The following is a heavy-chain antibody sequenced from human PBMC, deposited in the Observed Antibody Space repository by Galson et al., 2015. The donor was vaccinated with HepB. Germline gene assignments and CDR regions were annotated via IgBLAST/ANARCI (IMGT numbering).Heavy chain of an antibody. V-gene: IGHV4-39*01. CDR1: GGSISSSSYY. D-gene: IGHD2-21*02. CDR3: ARSAVPGMDV. J-gene: IGHJ6*02. CDR2: IYYSGST. Sequence: ETLSLTCTVSGGSISSSSYYWGWIRQPPGKGLEWIGSIYYSGSTYYNPSLKSRVTISVDTSKNQFSLKLSSVTAAETAVYYCARSAVPGMDVWGQGTAVTVSS.